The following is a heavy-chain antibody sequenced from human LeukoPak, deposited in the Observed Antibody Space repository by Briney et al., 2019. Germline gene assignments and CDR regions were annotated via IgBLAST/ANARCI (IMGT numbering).Heavy chain of an antibody. D-gene: IGHD6-13*01. CDR3: AKDQIAAAADYYYGMDV. Sequence: GGSLRLSCAASGFTFDDYAMHWVRQAPGKGLEWVSGISWNSGSIGYADSVKGRFTISRDNAKNSLYLQMNSLRAEDTALYYCAKDQIAAAADYYYGMDVWGQRTTVTVSS. CDR1: GFTFDDYA. V-gene: IGHV3-9*01. CDR2: ISWNSGSI. J-gene: IGHJ6*02.